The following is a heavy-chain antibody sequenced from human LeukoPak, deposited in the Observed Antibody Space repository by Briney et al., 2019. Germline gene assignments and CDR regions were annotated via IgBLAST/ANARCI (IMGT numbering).Heavy chain of an antibody. Sequence: GGSLRLSCAASGFTFSSYAMTWVRRPPGKGPEWVSTITGGGGTTSYADSVKGRFTISRDNSKNTLHLQMNSLRPDDTAVYFCAKGVVVVAARRFFDLWGRGTLVTVSS. CDR3: AKGVVVVAARRFFDL. V-gene: IGHV3-23*01. D-gene: IGHD2-15*01. J-gene: IGHJ2*01. CDR2: ITGGGGTT. CDR1: GFTFSSYA.